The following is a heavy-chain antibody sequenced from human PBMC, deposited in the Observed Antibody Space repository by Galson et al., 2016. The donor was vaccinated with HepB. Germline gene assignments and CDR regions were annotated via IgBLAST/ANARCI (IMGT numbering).Heavy chain of an antibody. CDR3: AKDPNGYYIGAFDS. Sequence: SLRLSCAGSGFSFSSYWMNWVRQAPGKGLEWVANIKRDGSETYYVDSVKGRFTISRDNAKNSVYLQMNNLRVEDTAIYHWAKDPNGYYIGAFDSWGQGVLVVVSS. J-gene: IGHJ4*02. CDR1: GFSFSSYW. CDR2: IKRDGSET. D-gene: IGHD2-8*01. V-gene: IGHV3-7*03.